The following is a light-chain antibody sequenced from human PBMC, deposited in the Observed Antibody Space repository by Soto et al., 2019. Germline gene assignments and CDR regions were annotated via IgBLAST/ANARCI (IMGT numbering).Light chain of an antibody. CDR2: WAS. V-gene: IGKV4-1*01. Sequence: DIVMTQSPDSLAVSLGERATINCKSSQSVLYSSNNKNYLAWYQQKPGQPPKLLIYWASTRESGVPDRFSGSGSGTDFTLTISSLQAEDVDVYYCQQYYSTPPTLGQGTKVDI. CDR1: QSVLYSSNNKNY. J-gene: IGKJ1*01. CDR3: QQYYSTPPT.